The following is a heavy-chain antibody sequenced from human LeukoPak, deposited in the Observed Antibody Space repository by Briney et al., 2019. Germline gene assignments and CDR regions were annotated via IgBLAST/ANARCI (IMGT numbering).Heavy chain of an antibody. J-gene: IGHJ4*02. CDR2: IYYSGST. CDR1: GGSISSYY. CDR3: ARGSRELYYFDY. D-gene: IGHD1-7*01. V-gene: IGHV4-59*01. Sequence: PSETLSLTCTVSGGSISSYYWSWIRQPPGKGLEWIGYIYYSGSTKYNPSLKSRVTISVDASKTQFSLKLNSVTAADTAVYYCARGSRELYYFDYWGQGTLITVSS.